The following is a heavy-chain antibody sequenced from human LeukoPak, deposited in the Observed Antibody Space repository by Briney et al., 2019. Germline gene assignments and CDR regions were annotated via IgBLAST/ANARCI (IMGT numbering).Heavy chain of an antibody. D-gene: IGHD3-3*02. CDR2: ISYDGSNK. J-gene: IGHJ4*02. CDR3: AKHLHNSPNHSNSMFDY. V-gene: IGHV3-30*18. CDR1: GFTFSSYG. Sequence: GGSLRLSCAASGFTFSSYGMHWVRQAPGKGLEWVAVISYDGSNKYYADSVKGRFTISRDNSKNTLYLQMNSLRAEDTAVYYCAKHLHNSPNHSNSMFDYWGQGTLVTVSS.